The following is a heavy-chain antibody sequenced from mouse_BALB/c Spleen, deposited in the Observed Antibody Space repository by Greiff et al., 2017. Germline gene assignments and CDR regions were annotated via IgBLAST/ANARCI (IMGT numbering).Heavy chain of an antibody. CDR2: ISTYYGDA. Sequence: QVQLKESGAELVRPGVSVKISCKGSGYTFTDYAMHWVKQSHAKSLEWIGVISTYYGDASYNQKFKGKATMTVDKSSSTAYMELARLTSEDSAIYYCARGGGSSYPFDYWGQGTTLTVSS. J-gene: IGHJ2*01. CDR1: GYTFTDYA. D-gene: IGHD1-1*01. CDR3: ARGGGSSYPFDY. V-gene: IGHV1S137*01.